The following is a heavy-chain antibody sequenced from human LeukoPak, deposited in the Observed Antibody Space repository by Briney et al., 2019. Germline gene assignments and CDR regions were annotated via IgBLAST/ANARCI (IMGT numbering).Heavy chain of an antibody. V-gene: IGHV4-4*07. CDR1: GASITDYY. CDR2: IYPTGST. D-gene: IGHD3-3*01. CDR3: ARDSYDFWSGQYKNGLGDYYGVDV. J-gene: IGHJ6*02. Sequence: SETLSLTCDVSGASITDYYWSWIRQSAGKRLEWIGRIYPTGSTSYKTSLRTRLTISLDTSKNQVSLKLRSVTAADTAVYYCARDSYDFWSGQYKNGLGDYYGVDVWGQGTTVIVSS.